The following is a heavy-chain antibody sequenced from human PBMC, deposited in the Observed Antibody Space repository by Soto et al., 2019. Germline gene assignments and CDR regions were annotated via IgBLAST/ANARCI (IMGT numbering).Heavy chain of an antibody. CDR3: ARDRLVGAAPFDY. V-gene: IGHV3-48*02. Sequence: EVQLVESGGGLVQPGGSLRLSCAASGFTFSTYSMNWVRQAPGKGLEWVSYISSSSITTHYADSVKGRCTISRDNAKNSLYLQMNRLTDEDTAVYYCARDRLVGAAPFDYWGQGTLVTVSS. D-gene: IGHD1-26*01. CDR2: ISSSSITT. CDR1: GFTFSTYS. J-gene: IGHJ4*02.